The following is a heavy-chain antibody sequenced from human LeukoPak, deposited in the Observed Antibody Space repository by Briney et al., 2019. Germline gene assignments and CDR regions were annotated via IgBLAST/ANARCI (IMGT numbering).Heavy chain of an antibody. CDR1: GFSFNNYA. CDR2: IIGSSGST. CDR3: AKGAYDYIEIAYFDY. Sequence: GGSLRLSCVASGFSFNNYAMNWVRQAPGKGLEWVSLIIGSSGSTFYADSVKGRFTISRDKSKNTLYLQMNSLRAEDTAVYYCAKGAYDYIEIAYFDYWGQGSLVTVSS. V-gene: IGHV3-23*01. J-gene: IGHJ4*02. D-gene: IGHD5-12*01.